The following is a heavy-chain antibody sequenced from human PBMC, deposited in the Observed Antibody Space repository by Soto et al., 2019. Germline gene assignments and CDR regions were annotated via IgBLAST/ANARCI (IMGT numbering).Heavy chain of an antibody. J-gene: IGHJ5*02. CDR3: ESAGYNWNYGCFDP. V-gene: IGHV1-46*01. D-gene: IGHD1-7*01. CDR2: INPSGGST. CDR1: GYTFTSYY. Sequence: GASVKVSCKASGYTFTSYYMHWLRQAPGQGLEWMGIINPSGGSTSYAQKFQGRVTMTRDTSTSRVYMELSSLRSEDTAVYSCESAGYNWNYGCFDPWGQGTLVTVSS.